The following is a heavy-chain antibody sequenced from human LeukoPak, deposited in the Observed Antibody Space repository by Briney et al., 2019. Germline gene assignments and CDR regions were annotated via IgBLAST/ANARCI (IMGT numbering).Heavy chain of an antibody. V-gene: IGHV1-2*02. CDR1: GYTFTGYY. J-gene: IGHJ4*02. Sequence: GASVKVSCKASGYTFTGYYMHWVRQAPGQGLEWMGWINPNSGGTNYAQKFQGRVTMTRDTSISAAYMELSRMTSDDTAVYYCARDGSPRRYDYWGQGTLVTVSS. CDR2: INPNSGGT. CDR3: ARDGSPRRYDY.